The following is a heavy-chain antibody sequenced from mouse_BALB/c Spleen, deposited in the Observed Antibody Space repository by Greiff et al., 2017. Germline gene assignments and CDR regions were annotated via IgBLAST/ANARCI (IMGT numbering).Heavy chain of an antibody. V-gene: IGHV5-17*02. J-gene: IGHJ2*01. Sequence: DVMLVESGGGLVQPGGSRTLSCAASGFTFSSFGMHWVRQAPEKGLEWVAYISSGSSTIYYADTVKGRFTISRDNPKNTLFLQMTSLRSEDTAMYYCARDITTGAYFDYWGQGTTLTVSS. D-gene: IGHD1-1*01. CDR1: GFTFSSFG. CDR2: ISSGSSTI. CDR3: ARDITTGAYFDY.